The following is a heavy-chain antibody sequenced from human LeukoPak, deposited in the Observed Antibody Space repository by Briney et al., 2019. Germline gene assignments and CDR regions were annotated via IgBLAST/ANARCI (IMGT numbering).Heavy chain of an antibody. V-gene: IGHV6-1*01. CDR2: TYYRSKWYN. CDR1: GESVSSYDAA. J-gene: IGHJ4*02. CDR3: VRGNYNFDY. Sequence: SQTLSLTCAISGESVSSYDAAWNWIRQSPSRGLEWLGRTYYRSKWYNEYAEYVRSRITINLDTSKNQFSLQLNSVIPEDTAVYYCVRGNYNFDYWGQGTLVTVSS. D-gene: IGHD1-7*01.